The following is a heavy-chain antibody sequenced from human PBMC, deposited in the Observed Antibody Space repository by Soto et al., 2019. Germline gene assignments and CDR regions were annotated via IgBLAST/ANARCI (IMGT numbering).Heavy chain of an antibody. V-gene: IGHV4-39*01. CDR2: IYYSGST. Sequence: PSETLSLTCTFSVGSIISSSYYWGWIRQPPGKGLEWIGSIYYSGSTYYNPSLKSRVTISVDTSKNQFSLKLSSVTAADTAVYYCATVSWGGSGWYPYYYYGMDVWGQGTTVTVSS. J-gene: IGHJ6*02. D-gene: IGHD6-19*01. CDR3: ATVSWGGSGWYPYYYYGMDV. CDR1: VGSIISSSYY.